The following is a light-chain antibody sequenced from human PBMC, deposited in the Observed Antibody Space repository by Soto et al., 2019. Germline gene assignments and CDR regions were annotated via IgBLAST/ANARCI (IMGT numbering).Light chain of an antibody. Sequence: AIRMTQSPSSLSASTGDRVTITCRASQGITTYLAWYQQNPGKAPNLLIIAASTLQSGVPSRFSGSGSGTDFTLTISSLQSEDFATYYCQQYYSYLRTFGQGTKVEFK. CDR1: QGITTY. J-gene: IGKJ1*01. CDR3: QQYYSYLRT. CDR2: AAS. V-gene: IGKV1-8*01.